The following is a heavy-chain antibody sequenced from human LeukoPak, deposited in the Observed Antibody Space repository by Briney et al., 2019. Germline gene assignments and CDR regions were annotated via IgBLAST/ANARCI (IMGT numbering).Heavy chain of an antibody. CDR1: GFTVSSNY. CDR2: INSDGSST. Sequence: PGGSLRLSCAASGFTVSSNYMSWVRQAPGKGLVWVSRINSDGSSTSYADSVKGRFTISRDNAKNTLYLQMNSLRAEDTAVYYCARRRSGHYFDYWGLGTLVTVSS. J-gene: IGHJ4*02. CDR3: ARRRSGHYFDY. V-gene: IGHV3-74*01. D-gene: IGHD6-25*01.